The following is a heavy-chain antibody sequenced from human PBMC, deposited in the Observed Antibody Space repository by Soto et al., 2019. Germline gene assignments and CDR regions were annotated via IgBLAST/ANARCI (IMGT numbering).Heavy chain of an antibody. CDR2: VNPNSCDT. D-gene: IGHD2-21*02. CDR3: AIVSFLAPVTGAEIFDF. J-gene: IGHJ3*01. V-gene: IGHV1-8*01. Sequence: QVQLVQSGAEVKKPGASVKVSCKASGYSFTSYDMNWVRQAPGQGLVWMGWVNPNSCDTDYAQKFRDRVTMNTDTSIRTAYMELSSLRSEDTAVYYCAIVSFLAPVTGAEIFDFWGQGTMVTVSS. CDR1: GYSFTSYD.